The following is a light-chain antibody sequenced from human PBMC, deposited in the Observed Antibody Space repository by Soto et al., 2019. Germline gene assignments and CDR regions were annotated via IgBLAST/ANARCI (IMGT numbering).Light chain of an antibody. CDR1: SSDVCAYNY. CDR2: GVS. CDR3: SSYTGSSTPWV. V-gene: IGLV2-14*01. J-gene: IGLJ3*02. Sequence: QSVLTQPASVSGSPGQSITISCTGTSSDVCAYNYVSWYQQHPGKAPKLMISGVSNRPSGVSNRFSGSKSGNTASLTISGLQADDEADYYCSSYTGSSTPWVFGGGTKLTVL.